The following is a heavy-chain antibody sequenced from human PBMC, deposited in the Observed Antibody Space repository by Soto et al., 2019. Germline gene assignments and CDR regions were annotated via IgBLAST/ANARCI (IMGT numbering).Heavy chain of an antibody. CDR1: GGSISGGGFS. CDR2: ILHTGGT. Sequence: SETLSLTCAVSGGSISGGGFSWSWIRQPPGKGLEWIGYILHTGGTQYNPSLKSRVSMSVDKSKNQFSLHLTSVTAADTAVYYCARATGTLRSRNCDYWGQGSLVTVSS. CDR3: ARATGTLRSRNCDY. V-gene: IGHV4-30-2*01. D-gene: IGHD1-1*01. J-gene: IGHJ4*02.